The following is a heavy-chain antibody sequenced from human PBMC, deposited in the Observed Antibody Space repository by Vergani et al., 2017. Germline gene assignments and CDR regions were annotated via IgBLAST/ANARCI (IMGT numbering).Heavy chain of an antibody. CDR2: IIPIFGTA. D-gene: IGHD3-9*01. Sequence: QVQLVQSGAEVKKPGSSVKVSCKASGGTFSSYAISWVRQAPGQGLEWMGGIIPIFGTANYAQKFQGRVTITADESTSTAYMELSCLRSEDTAVYYCAICGTALLTAHFAVRDYYYGMDVWGQGTTVTVSS. CDR1: GGTFSSYA. V-gene: IGHV1-69*01. CDR3: AICGTALLTAHFAVRDYYYGMDV. J-gene: IGHJ6*02.